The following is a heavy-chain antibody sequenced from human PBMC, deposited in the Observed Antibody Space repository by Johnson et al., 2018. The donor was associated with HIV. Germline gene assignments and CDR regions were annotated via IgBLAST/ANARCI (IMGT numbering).Heavy chain of an antibody. J-gene: IGHJ3*02. D-gene: IGHD6-6*01. CDR3: AKVSQQQLGAFDI. CDR2: LRGRGDIT. V-gene: IGHV3-23*04. Sequence: VQLVESGGGLVQPGGSLRLSCAASGFTFSSYAMSWVRQAPGKGLEWVSALRGRGDITYYVDSVKGRFTISRDNSKNTLYLQMNSLRAEDTAVYYCAKVSQQQLGAFDIWGQGTMVTVSS. CDR1: GFTFSSYA.